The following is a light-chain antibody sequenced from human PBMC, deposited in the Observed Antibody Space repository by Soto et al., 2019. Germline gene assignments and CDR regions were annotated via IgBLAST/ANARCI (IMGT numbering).Light chain of an antibody. V-gene: IGKV3-20*01. J-gene: IGKJ4*01. CDR2: VAS. CDR1: QTVLSNY. CDR3: QQYGTSPFT. Sequence: EIVLTQSPTTLSLSPGEGATLSCRASQTVLSNYLAWYQQKPGQAPRLLFYVASFKATGIPDRFSGSGSGTDFTLTISRLEPEDCAVFYCQQYGTSPFTFGGGTKVEIK.